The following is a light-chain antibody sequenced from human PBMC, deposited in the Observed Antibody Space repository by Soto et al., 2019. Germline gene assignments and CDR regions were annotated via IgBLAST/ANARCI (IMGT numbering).Light chain of an antibody. Sequence: QSALTQPPSASGSPGQSVTISCTGTSSAVAGYNYVSWYQQHPGKAPKLMIYEVNKRPSGVPDRFSGSKSDTTASLTVSGLQAEDEADYYCSSYTGSNDVVFGGGTKVTVL. V-gene: IGLV2-8*01. CDR3: SSYTGSNDVV. CDR1: SSAVAGYNY. J-gene: IGLJ2*01. CDR2: EVN.